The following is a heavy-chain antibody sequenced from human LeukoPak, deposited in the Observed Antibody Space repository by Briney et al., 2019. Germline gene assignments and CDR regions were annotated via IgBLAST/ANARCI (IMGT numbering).Heavy chain of an antibody. CDR1: GFTVSSNY. J-gene: IGHJ4*02. D-gene: IGHD2-21*02. V-gene: IGHV3-66*01. Sequence: GGSLRLSCAASGFTVSSNYMSWVRQAPGKGLEWVSVIYSGGSTYYADSVKGRFTISRDNSKNTLYLQVNSLRAEDTAVYYCAREGPSHLTWDYWGQGTLVTVSS. CDR2: IYSGGST. CDR3: AREGPSHLTWDY.